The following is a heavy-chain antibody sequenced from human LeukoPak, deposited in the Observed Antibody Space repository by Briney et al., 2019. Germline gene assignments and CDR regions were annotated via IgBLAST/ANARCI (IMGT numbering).Heavy chain of an antibody. CDR1: GFTFSSFE. CDR3: ARDAEVGYFDSSNFYDY. J-gene: IGHJ4*02. D-gene: IGHD3-22*01. Sequence: PGGSLRLSCAASGFTFSSFEMNWVRQAPGKGLEWVSYISSSGSTIYYADSVKGRFTISRDNAKNSLYLQMNSLRAEDTAVYCCARDAEVGYFDSSNFYDYWGQGTLVTVSS. CDR2: ISSSGSTI. V-gene: IGHV3-48*03.